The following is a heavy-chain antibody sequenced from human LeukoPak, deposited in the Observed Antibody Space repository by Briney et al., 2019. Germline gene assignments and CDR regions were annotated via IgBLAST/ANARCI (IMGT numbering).Heavy chain of an antibody. V-gene: IGHV1-46*01. Sequence: ASVTVSFKASGYTFTSYYMHWVRQAPGQGREWMGIINPYGGSTGYAQKFQGRVTMTSDTSTSTVYMDLSSLRSEDTAVYYCARGLAGNYYYNMDVWGQGTTVTVSS. CDR3: ARGLAGNYYYNMDV. J-gene: IGHJ6*02. CDR2: INPYGGST. CDR1: GYTFTSYY.